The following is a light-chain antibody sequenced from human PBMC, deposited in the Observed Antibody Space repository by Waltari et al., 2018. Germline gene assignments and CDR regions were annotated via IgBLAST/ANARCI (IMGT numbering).Light chain of an antibody. CDR1: SSNIGAGFD. V-gene: IGLV1-40*01. Sequence: QSVLTQPPSVSGAPGQTVIISCGGSSSNIGAGFDVHWYQQVPGAAPKLLIYAYSSRPSGVPDRFYGSKSGTSASLAINGLQPVDEALYYCQSYDSALSAVFGGGTKVTVL. CDR2: AYS. CDR3: QSYDSALSAV. J-gene: IGLJ3*02.